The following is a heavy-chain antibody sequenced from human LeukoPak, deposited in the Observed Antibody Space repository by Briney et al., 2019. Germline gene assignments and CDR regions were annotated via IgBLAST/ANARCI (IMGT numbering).Heavy chain of an antibody. V-gene: IGHV3-53*05. Sequence: GGSLRLSCAASGFTVSSNYMSWVRQAPGKGLEWVSVIYSGGSTYYADSVKGRFTISRDNSKNTLYLQMNSLRAEDTAVYYCARLSGYYYYFDYWGQGTLVTVSS. CDR3: ARLSGYYYYFDY. CDR1: GFTVSSNY. CDR2: IYSGGST. J-gene: IGHJ4*02. D-gene: IGHD3-22*01.